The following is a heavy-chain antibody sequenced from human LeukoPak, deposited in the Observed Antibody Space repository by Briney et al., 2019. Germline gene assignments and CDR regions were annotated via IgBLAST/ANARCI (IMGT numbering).Heavy chain of an antibody. J-gene: IGHJ4*02. CDR2: ISDDSSHA. CDR1: GFTFSDYY. CDR3: ATAYDSSGYLPAY. V-gene: IGHV3-11*03. Sequence: PGGSLRLSCVASGFTFSDYYMNWIRQAPGKGQEWVSHISDDSSHANYADSVKGRFSISRDNAKNSLYLQMTSLRAEDTAVYYCATAYDSSGYLPAYWGQGTSVTVSS. D-gene: IGHD3-22*01.